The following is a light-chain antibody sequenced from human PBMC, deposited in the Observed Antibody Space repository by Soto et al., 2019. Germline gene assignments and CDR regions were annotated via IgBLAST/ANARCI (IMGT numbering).Light chain of an antibody. V-gene: IGKV3-20*01. Sequence: EVVLTQSPGTLSKSPGESATLSCRASQSVNSIYLAWYQHKAGQSPRLLIYGTSTMANGIPDRFSGSGSETDFTLTIASLEPEDFAVYYCQHYGRSRWTFGQGTKVEI. CDR3: QHYGRSRWT. CDR2: GTS. CDR1: QSVNSIY. J-gene: IGKJ1*01.